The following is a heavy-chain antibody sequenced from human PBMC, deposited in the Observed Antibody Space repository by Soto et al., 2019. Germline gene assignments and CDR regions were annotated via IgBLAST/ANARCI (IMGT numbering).Heavy chain of an antibody. D-gene: IGHD3-3*01. V-gene: IGHV1-69*06. Sequence: SVKVSCKASGGTFSSYAISWVRQAPGQGLEWMGGIIPIFGTANYAQKFQGRVTITADKSTSTAYMELSSLRSEDTAVYYCAREGITIFGVVPDNWFDPWGQGNLVTVSS. CDR2: IIPIFGTA. J-gene: IGHJ5*02. CDR3: AREGITIFGVVPDNWFDP. CDR1: GGTFSSYA.